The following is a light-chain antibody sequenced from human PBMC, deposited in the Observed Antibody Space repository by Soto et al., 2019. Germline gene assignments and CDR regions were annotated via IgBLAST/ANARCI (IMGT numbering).Light chain of an antibody. V-gene: IGLV2-14*03. CDR2: DVS. J-gene: IGLJ1*01. CDR3: SSYTSSSTEV. Sequence: QSVLTQPASVSGSPLQSITISCTGTSSDVGGYNYVSWYQHHPGKAPKLMIYDVSNRPSGVSNRFSGSKSGDTASLTISGLQAEDEADYYCSSYTSSSTEVFGTGTKVTVL. CDR1: SSDVGGYNY.